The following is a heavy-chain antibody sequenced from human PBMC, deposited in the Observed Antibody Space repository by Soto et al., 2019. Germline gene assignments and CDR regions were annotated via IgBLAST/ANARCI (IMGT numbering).Heavy chain of an antibody. J-gene: IGHJ4*02. Sequence: SETLSLTCTIFGASISNYYWSWIRQPPGKGLEWIGYIYYSGSTNYNPSLKSRVTISVDTSKKQFSLKLSSVTAVDTAVYYCARLPGYSSGVFNYWGQGSLVTVSS. CDR2: IYYSGST. CDR3: ARLPGYSSGVFNY. V-gene: IGHV4-59*08. CDR1: GASISNYY. D-gene: IGHD6-19*01.